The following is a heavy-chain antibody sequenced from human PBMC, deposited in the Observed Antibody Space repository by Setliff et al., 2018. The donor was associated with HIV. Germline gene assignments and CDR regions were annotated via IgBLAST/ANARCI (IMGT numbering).Heavy chain of an antibody. Sequence: SETLSLTCTVSGDSINGYYWSWFRQPPGRGLEWIGHIYIGSTNYNPSLKSRVTISADTSKNQFSLKLSSVTAADTAVYHCSRGSYYMDVWGKGTTVTVSS. J-gene: IGHJ6*03. CDR1: GDSINGYY. V-gene: IGHV4-4*08. CDR2: IYIGST. CDR3: SRGSYYMDV. D-gene: IGHD3-16*01.